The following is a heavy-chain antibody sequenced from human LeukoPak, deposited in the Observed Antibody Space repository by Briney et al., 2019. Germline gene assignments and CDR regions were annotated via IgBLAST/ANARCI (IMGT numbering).Heavy chain of an antibody. D-gene: IGHD4-17*01. J-gene: IGHJ4*02. CDR3: ARNDYGDPPFDY. V-gene: IGHV4-59*01. Sequence: PSETLSLTCTVSGGSISSYYWSWIRQPPGKALEWIGYIYYSGSTNYNPSLKSRVTISVDTSKNQFSLKLSSVTAADTAVYYCARNDYGDPPFDYWGQGTLVTVSS. CDR1: GGSISSYY. CDR2: IYYSGST.